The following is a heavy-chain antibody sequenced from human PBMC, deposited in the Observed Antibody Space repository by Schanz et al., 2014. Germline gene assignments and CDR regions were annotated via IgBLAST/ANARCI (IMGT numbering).Heavy chain of an antibody. V-gene: IGHV1-2*02. Sequence: QVQLVQSGVEVKKPGASVKVSCKASGYSFTGYYMNWVRQAPGQGLEWMGWINPSSGGTNHAQKCQGTVTMTRDTSIITAYMELNTLTSDDTAVYYCAREPHTRVEGPGYWGQGTLVTVSS. CDR1: GYSFTGYY. J-gene: IGHJ4*02. CDR2: INPSSGGT. CDR3: AREPHTRVEGPGY.